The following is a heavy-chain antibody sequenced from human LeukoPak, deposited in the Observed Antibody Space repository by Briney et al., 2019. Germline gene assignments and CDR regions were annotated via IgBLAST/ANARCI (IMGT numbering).Heavy chain of an antibody. CDR1: GFTFSIYA. V-gene: IGHV3-23*01. CDR2: ISGSGGST. Sequence: GGSLRLSCAASGFTFSIYAMSWVRPAPGKGLEWVSAISGSGGSTYYADSVKGRFTISRDNSKNTLYLQLNSLRAEDTAVYYCAKERKYYDFWSGYPLGYYMDVWGKGTTVTVSS. J-gene: IGHJ6*03. D-gene: IGHD3-3*01. CDR3: AKERKYYDFWSGYPLGYYMDV.